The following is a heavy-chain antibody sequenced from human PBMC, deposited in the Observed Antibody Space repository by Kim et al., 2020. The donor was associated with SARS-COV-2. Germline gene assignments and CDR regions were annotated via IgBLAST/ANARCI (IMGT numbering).Heavy chain of an antibody. CDR3: AGYTGCFGSGTHAWFDP. Sequence: GGSLRLSCAASGLTVSNSVMSWVRQVPGKGLECVSLIYSGGSTYYADSVAGRFAVSRDGSKNTLYLQMNSLRAEDTAVYYCAGYTGCFGSGTHAWFDP. CDR2: IYSGGST. CDR1: GLTVSNSV. D-gene: IGHD3-10*01. V-gene: IGHV3-53*01. J-gene: IGHJ5*02.